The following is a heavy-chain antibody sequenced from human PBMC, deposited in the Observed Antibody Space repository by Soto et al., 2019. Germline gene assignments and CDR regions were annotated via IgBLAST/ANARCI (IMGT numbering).Heavy chain of an antibody. CDR3: ARDSAKYYDSSEYYYYGMDV. J-gene: IGHJ6*02. D-gene: IGHD3-22*01. V-gene: IGHV3-33*01. Sequence: LRLSCAASGFTFSSYGMHWVRQAPGKGLEWVAVIWYDGSNKYYADSVEGRFTISRDNSKNTLYLQMNSLRAEDTAVYYCARDSAKYYDSSEYYYYGMDVWAQVTTFPVSS. CDR1: GFTFSSYG. CDR2: IWYDGSNK.